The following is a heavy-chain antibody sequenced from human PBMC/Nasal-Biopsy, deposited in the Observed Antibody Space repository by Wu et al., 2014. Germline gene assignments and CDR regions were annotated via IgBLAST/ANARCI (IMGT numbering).Heavy chain of an antibody. V-gene: IGHV3-11*06. CDR2: ISGSSLFT. J-gene: IGHJ5*02. CDR3: ARSGYCTGGVCARATTQRSHWFDP. Sequence: LRLSCAASGFSFNYFYMSWVRQAPGKGLEWLSYISGSSLFTNYADSVKGRFTISRDNAKNQFSLKLSSVTAADTAVYYCARSGYCTGGVCARATTQRSHWFDPWGQGTLVTVSS. D-gene: IGHD2-8*02. CDR1: GFSFNYFY.